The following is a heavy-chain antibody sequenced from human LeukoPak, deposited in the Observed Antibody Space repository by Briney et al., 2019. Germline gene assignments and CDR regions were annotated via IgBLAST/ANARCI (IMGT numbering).Heavy chain of an antibody. D-gene: IGHD3-10*01. CDR2: IYYSGST. Sequence: SETLSLTCTVSGGSISSSSYYWGWIRQPPGKGLEWIGSIYYSGSTYYNPSLKSRITMSVDTSKNQFSLRLSSVTAADTAVYHCARANMVRGVGSFFDRNWFDPWGQGTLVTVSS. V-gene: IGHV4-39*07. J-gene: IGHJ5*02. CDR1: GGSISSSSYY. CDR3: ARANMVRGVGSFFDRNWFDP.